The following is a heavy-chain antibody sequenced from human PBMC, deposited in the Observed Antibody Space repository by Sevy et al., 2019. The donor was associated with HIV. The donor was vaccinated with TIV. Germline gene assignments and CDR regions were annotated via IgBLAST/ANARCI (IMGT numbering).Heavy chain of an antibody. Sequence: GGSLRLSCAASGFSFSNYEMNWVRQAPGRGLEWVAFISTSVSRVFYADSVKGRFTISRDNARNSLYLQMDNLRVEDTALYYCARDIPVAAVDYWGQRTLVTVSS. CDR2: ISTSVSRV. CDR3: ARDIPVAAVDY. V-gene: IGHV3-48*03. J-gene: IGHJ4*02. CDR1: GFSFSNYE. D-gene: IGHD6-13*01.